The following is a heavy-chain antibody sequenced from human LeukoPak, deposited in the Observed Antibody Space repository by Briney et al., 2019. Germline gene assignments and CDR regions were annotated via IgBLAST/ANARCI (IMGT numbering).Heavy chain of an antibody. CDR2: ISGSGGST. D-gene: IGHD2-15*01. CDR1: GLTFSSYA. J-gene: IGHJ4*02. Sequence: GGSLRLSCAASGLTFSSYAMSWVRQAPGKGLEWVSAISGSGGSTYYADSVKGRFTISRDNSKNTLYLQMNSLRAEDTAVYYCAKDGPSGGSSIYYFDYWGQGTLVTVSS. V-gene: IGHV3-23*01. CDR3: AKDGPSGGSSIYYFDY.